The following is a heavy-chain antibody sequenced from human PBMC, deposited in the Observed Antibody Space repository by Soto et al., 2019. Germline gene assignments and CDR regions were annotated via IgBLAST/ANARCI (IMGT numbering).Heavy chain of an antibody. D-gene: IGHD4-4*01. Sequence: GGSLSLSCIVSGFSFSSYNMNWVRQAPGKGLEWVTYISGSGSTIYYADSVKGRFTISRDNVKNSLYLQMNSLRDEDTAVYYCARSKYIDYWGQGTLVTVSS. J-gene: IGHJ4*02. V-gene: IGHV3-48*02. CDR1: GFSFSSYN. CDR3: ARSKYIDY. CDR2: ISGSGSTI.